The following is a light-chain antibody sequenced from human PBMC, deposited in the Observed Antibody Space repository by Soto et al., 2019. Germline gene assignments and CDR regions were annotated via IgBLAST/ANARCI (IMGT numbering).Light chain of an antibody. CDR2: AAS. J-gene: IGKJ2*01. Sequence: EIVLTQSPGTLSLSPGERATLSCRASQSVNSRYLAWYQQKPGQAPRLLIYAASNRANGIPDRFSGSGSGTDFTLTIRRLEPEDFAVYYCQKYGSSPYTFGQGTKLDIK. CDR3: QKYGSSPYT. CDR1: QSVNSRY. V-gene: IGKV3-20*01.